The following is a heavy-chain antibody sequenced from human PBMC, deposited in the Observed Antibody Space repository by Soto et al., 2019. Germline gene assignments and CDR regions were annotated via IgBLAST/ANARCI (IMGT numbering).Heavy chain of an antibody. Sequence: PLETLSLTCTVSGGSISSGGYYCSWIRQHPGKGLEWIGYIYYSGSTYYNPSLKSRVTISVDTSKNQFSLKLSSVTAADTAVYYCARAVVVVSNWFDPWGQGTLVTVSS. D-gene: IGHD2-15*01. CDR1: GGSISSGGYY. CDR2: IYYSGST. J-gene: IGHJ5*02. CDR3: ARAVVVVSNWFDP. V-gene: IGHV4-31*03.